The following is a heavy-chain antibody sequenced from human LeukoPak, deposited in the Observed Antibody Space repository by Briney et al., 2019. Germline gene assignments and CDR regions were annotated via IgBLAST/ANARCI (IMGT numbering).Heavy chain of an antibody. CDR1: GFSLSTSGVG. CDR3: ARATDLGYCSSTSCLPFDY. CDR2: IYWNDDK. V-gene: IGHV2-5*01. Sequence: SGPTLVKPTQTLTLTCTFSGFSLSTSGVGVGWIRQPPGKALEWLALIYWNDDKRYSPSLKSRLTITKDTSKNQVVLTMTNMDPVDTATYYCARATDLGYCSSTSCLPFDYWGQGTLVTVSS. J-gene: IGHJ4*02. D-gene: IGHD2-2*01.